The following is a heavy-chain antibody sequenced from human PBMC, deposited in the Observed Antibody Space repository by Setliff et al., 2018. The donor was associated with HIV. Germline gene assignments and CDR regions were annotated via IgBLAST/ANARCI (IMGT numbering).Heavy chain of an antibody. CDR3: VRDLGVDTTLIFFDY. V-gene: IGHV1-18*01. Sequence: ASVKVSCKTSGYTFTSYGVSWVRQAPGQGLEWMGWISAYDGNSNYAQKFQGRVTMTTDTSTSTAYMEVRSLRSDDTVFYYCVRDLGVDTTLIFFDYWGQGTLVTVSS. CDR1: GYTFTSYG. D-gene: IGHD5-18*01. J-gene: IGHJ4*02. CDR2: ISAYDGNS.